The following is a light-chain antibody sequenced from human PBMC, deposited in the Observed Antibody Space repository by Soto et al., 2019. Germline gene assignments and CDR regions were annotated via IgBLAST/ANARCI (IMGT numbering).Light chain of an antibody. J-gene: IGLJ1*01. CDR2: EVS. CDR3: QSYDNSLSYV. CDR1: SSDVGRYDF. V-gene: IGLV2-14*01. Sequence: QSVLTQPASVSGSPGQSITISCTGTSSDVGRYDFVSWYQQHPDKAPKLVIYEVSNRPPGVSDRFSGSKSGKTASLTISGLQAEDESDYYCQSYDNSLSYVFGTGTKVTVL.